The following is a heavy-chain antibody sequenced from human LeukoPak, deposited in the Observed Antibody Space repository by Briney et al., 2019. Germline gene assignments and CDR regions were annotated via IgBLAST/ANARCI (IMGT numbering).Heavy chain of an antibody. D-gene: IGHD6-19*01. CDR3: ARGRGWYDY. CDR1: GYTFINYG. J-gene: IGHJ4*02. V-gene: IGHV1-18*01. Sequence: VASVKVSCKASGYTFINYGISWVRQAAGQGVEWMGLISGYNGNTKYAEKLQGRVTMTTDTSTSTAYMGLRSLRSDDTAMYYCARGRGWYDYWGQGTLVTVSS. CDR2: ISGYNGNT.